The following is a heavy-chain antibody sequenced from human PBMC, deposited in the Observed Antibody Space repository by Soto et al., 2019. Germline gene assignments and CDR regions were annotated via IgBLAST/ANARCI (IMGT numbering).Heavy chain of an antibody. CDR2: GHQSGNT. D-gene: IGHD2-21*02. CDR1: SISMSTHDW. Sequence: SETLSLTYAVSSISMSTHDWWTWVRQPPGKGLEWIVEGHQSGNTNYNSSLESRVTISVDTSKNQFSLKMNSVTAADTAVYYCARDLWGHCGVDCYPLDLWCQGTTVT. J-gene: IGHJ6*02. CDR3: ARDLWGHCGVDCYPLDL. V-gene: IGHV4-4*02.